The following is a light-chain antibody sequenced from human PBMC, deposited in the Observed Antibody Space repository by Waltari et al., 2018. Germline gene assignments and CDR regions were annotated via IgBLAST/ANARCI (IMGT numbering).Light chain of an antibody. J-gene: IGKJ2*01. Sequence: DIQMTQSPSSLSASAGDRVTIACRASQDIGNPFAWYQQKPGTIPKLLIYAASSLQGGVPSRFSGSRSGTDFTLTISSLLPEDFATYYCQQYNSDSHSFGQGTRLEIK. V-gene: IGKV1-16*01. CDR1: QDIGNP. CDR3: QQYNSDSHS. CDR2: AAS.